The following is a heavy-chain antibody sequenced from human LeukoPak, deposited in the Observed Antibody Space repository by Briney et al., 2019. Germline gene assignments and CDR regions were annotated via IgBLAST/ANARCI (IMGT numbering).Heavy chain of an antibody. CDR3: ASDRYYYDSSGYYSHYWYFDL. Sequence: GGSLRLSCAASGFTFSSYGMHWVRQAPGKGLECVSVIYSGGSTYYADSVKGRFTISRDNSKNTLYLQMNSLRAEDTAVYYCASDRYYYDSSGYYSHYWYFDLWGRGTLVTVSS. CDR2: IYSGGST. V-gene: IGHV3-53*01. D-gene: IGHD3-22*01. J-gene: IGHJ2*01. CDR1: GFTFSSYG.